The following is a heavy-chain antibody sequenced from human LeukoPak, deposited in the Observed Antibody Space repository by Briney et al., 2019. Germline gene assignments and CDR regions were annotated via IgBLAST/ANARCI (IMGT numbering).Heavy chain of an antibody. D-gene: IGHD3-3*01. V-gene: IGHV3-23*01. J-gene: IGHJ6*03. CDR3: AKATGQDFWSGYYYYYYMDV. Sequence: GGSLRLSCAASGFTFSSYAMSWVRQAPGKGLEWVSAISGSGGSTYYADSVKGRFTISRANSKNTLYLQMNSLRAEDTAVYYCAKATGQDFWSGYYYYYYMDVWGKGTTVTVSS. CDR1: GFTFSSYA. CDR2: ISGSGGST.